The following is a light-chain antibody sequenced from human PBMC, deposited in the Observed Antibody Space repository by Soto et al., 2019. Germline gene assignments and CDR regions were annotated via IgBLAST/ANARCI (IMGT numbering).Light chain of an antibody. CDR2: LGS. Sequence: DIVMTQSPLSLPVTPGEPASISCRSSQSLLHSNGYNYLDWYLQKPGQSPQLLIYLGSNRASGVPDRFSGSGSGTDFTLKSSRVEAEDVGVYYCMQALQIWTFGQGTKVEIK. CDR3: MQALQIWT. V-gene: IGKV2-28*01. CDR1: QSLLHSNGYNY. J-gene: IGKJ1*01.